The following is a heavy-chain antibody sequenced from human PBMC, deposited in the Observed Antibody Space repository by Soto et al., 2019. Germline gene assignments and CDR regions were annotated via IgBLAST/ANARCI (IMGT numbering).Heavy chain of an antibody. CDR3: AGEFGDNWNYEAY. V-gene: IGHV4-4*07. CDR2: MYSTGNT. J-gene: IGHJ4*02. Sequence: SETLSLTCSVSGGSISSYHWSWIRQPAGKGLEWIGRMYSTGNTNYNPSLKSRVTVSIDTSKNQFFLRLNSVTAADSAVYYCAGEFGDNWNYEAYWGPGTAVTVSS. D-gene: IGHD1-7*01. CDR1: GGSISSYH.